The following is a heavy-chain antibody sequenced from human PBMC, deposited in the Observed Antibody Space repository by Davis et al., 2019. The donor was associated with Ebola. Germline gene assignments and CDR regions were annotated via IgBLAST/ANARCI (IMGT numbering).Heavy chain of an antibody. Sequence: ASVKVSCKASGYTFTGYYMHWVRQAPGQGLEWMGIINPSGGSTSYAQKFQGRVTMTRDTSTSTVYMELSSLRSEDTAVYYCAREIVVVVAATNYYYYGMDVWGKGTTVTVSS. CDR3: AREIVVVVAATNYYYYGMDV. V-gene: IGHV1-46*01. CDR1: GYTFTGYY. D-gene: IGHD2-15*01. CDR2: INPSGGST. J-gene: IGHJ6*04.